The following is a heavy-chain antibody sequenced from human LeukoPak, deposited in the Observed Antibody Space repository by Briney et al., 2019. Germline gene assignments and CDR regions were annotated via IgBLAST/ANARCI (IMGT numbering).Heavy chain of an antibody. J-gene: IGHJ3*02. D-gene: IGHD6-19*01. CDR1: GGSISSYY. V-gene: IGHV4-4*07. Sequence: SETLSLTCTVSGGSISSYYWSWIRQPAGKGLEWIGRIYTSGSTNYNPSLKSRVTMSVGTSKNQFSLKLSSVTAADTAVYYCARVIRQWLDRWNAFDIWGQGTMVTVSS. CDR2: IYTSGST. CDR3: ARVIRQWLDRWNAFDI.